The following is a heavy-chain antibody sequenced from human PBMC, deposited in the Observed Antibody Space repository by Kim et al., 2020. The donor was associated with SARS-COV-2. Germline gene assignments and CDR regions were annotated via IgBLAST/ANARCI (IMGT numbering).Heavy chain of an antibody. Sequence: GGSLRLSCAASGFTFSSYGMHWVRQAPGKGLEWVAVIWYDGSNKYYADSVKGRFTISRDNSKNTLYLQMNSLRAEDTAVYYCAKSSYYGDYTVDYWGQGTLVTVSS. D-gene: IGHD4-17*01. CDR1: GFTFSSYG. CDR2: IWYDGSNK. V-gene: IGHV3-33*06. J-gene: IGHJ4*02. CDR3: AKSSYYGDYTVDY.